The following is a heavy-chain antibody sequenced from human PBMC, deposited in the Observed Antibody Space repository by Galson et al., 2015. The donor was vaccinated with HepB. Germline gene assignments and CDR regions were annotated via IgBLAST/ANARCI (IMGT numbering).Heavy chain of an antibody. D-gene: IGHD6-19*01. J-gene: IGHJ4*02. CDR1: GYMFTSYY. Sequence: SVKVSCKASGYMFTSYYMHWVRQAPGQGLEWLGWINPNSGGTNYAQKFQGWVTLTRDTSISTAYMELSRLRSDDTAVYYCARQGSSGWYSDYWGQGTLVTVSS. CDR2: INPNSGGT. V-gene: IGHV1-2*04. CDR3: ARQGSSGWYSDY.